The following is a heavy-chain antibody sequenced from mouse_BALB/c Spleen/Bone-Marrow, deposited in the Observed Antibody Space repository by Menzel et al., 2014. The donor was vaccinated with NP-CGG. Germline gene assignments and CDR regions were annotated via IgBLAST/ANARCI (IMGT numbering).Heavy chain of an antibody. CDR2: INPSSGFT. CDR1: GYTFTTYP. V-gene: IGHV1-4*01. J-gene: IGHJ2*01. D-gene: IGHD3-3*01. Sequence: QVQLQQSRAELARPGASVKMSCKASGYTFTTYPMNWVKQRPGQGLEWIAYINPSSGFTNYNQKFKDKATLTADKSSSTAYMQLSSLTSEDSAVYYCTRRAAYYFDYWGQGTALTVSS. CDR3: TRRAAYYFDY.